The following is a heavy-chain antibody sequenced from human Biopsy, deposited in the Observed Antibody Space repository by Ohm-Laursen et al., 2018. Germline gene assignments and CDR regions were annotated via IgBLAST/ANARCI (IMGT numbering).Heavy chain of an antibody. CDR3: ARDRIAYCTATSCDNFGLDV. V-gene: IGHV4-59*01. D-gene: IGHD2-2*01. Sequence: TLSLTCIVSSASINLYYWGWIRQSPGKGLEWIGYINHSGHTNYNPSLKSRLTMSVDTSKNQFSLKLTSVTAADTAVYYCARDRIAYCTATSCDNFGLDVWGHGTTVTVSS. CDR2: INHSGHT. J-gene: IGHJ6*02. CDR1: SASINLYY.